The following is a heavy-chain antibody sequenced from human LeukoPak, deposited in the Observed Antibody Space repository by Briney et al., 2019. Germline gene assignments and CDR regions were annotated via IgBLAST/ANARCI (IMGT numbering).Heavy chain of an antibody. CDR2: INPNSGGT. D-gene: IGHD3-22*01. CDR3: AVGSGYSFDC. J-gene: IGHJ5*01. Sequence: ASVKVSCKASGYTSTGYYMHWARQAPGQGLEWMGRINPNSGGTNYAQKFQGRVTMTRDTSISTAYMELSRLRSDDTAVYYCAVGSGYSFDCWGQGTLVTVSS. CDR1: GYTSTGYY. V-gene: IGHV1-2*06.